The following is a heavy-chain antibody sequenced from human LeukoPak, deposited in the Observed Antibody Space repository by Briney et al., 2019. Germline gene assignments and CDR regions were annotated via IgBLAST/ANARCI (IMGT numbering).Heavy chain of an antibody. Sequence: GGSLRLSCAASGFPFSSYAMHWVRQAPSNGLEWVAVISNDGSHKYYADSVKGRFIISRYNSKKTLSLQMNTPRPDDTAVFYCARDPNRLADYGGDYFDHWGQGTLVTVSS. D-gene: IGHD4-23*01. CDR1: GFPFSSYA. V-gene: IGHV3-30*04. CDR3: ARDPNRLADYGGDYFDH. CDR2: ISNDGSHK. J-gene: IGHJ4*02.